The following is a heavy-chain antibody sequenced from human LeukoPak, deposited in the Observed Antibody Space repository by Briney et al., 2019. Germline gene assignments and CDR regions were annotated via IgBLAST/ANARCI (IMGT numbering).Heavy chain of an antibody. Sequence: ASVKVSCKASGYTFTGYYTHWVRQAPGQGLEWMGWINPNSGGTNYAQKFQGRATMTRDTSISTAYMELSRLRSDDTAVYYCAGEQHYYDSSGWIDYWGQGTLVTVSS. CDR1: GYTFTGYY. V-gene: IGHV1-2*02. CDR2: INPNSGGT. D-gene: IGHD3-22*01. J-gene: IGHJ4*02. CDR3: AGEQHYYDSSGWIDY.